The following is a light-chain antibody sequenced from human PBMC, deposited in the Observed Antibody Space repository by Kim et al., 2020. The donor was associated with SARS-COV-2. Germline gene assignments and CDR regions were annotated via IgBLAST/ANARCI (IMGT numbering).Light chain of an antibody. CDR3: SSSAGVITGV. CDR1: SSGIGAYYF. Sequence: GQSFTFACAETSSGIGAYYFVCRYQQHPGKAPKLMIYEVNKRPSGVPDRFSRSQSGNPRSLTISVLQSEGDGGDYCSSSAGVITGVFGTGTKVAVL. J-gene: IGLJ1*01. CDR2: EVN. V-gene: IGLV2-8*01.